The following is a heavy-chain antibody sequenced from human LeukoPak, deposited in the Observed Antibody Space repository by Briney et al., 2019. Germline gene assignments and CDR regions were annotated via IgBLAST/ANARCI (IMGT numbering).Heavy chain of an antibody. CDR3: ARDSSGWYLQYFQH. V-gene: IGHV3-11*01. D-gene: IGHD6-19*01. Sequence: GGSLRLSCVASGFTFSTYWMSWVRQAPGKGLEWVSYISSSGSTIYYADSVKGRFTISRDNAKNSLYLQMNSLRAEDTAVYYCARDSSGWYLQYFQHWGQGTLVTVSS. J-gene: IGHJ1*01. CDR1: GFTFSTYW. CDR2: ISSSGSTI.